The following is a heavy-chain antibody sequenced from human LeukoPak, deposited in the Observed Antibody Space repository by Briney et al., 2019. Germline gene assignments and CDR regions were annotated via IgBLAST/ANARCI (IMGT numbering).Heavy chain of an antibody. V-gene: IGHV3-23*01. J-gene: IGHJ4*02. D-gene: IGHD4-17*01. Sequence: GGSLRLSCAASGFTFSSYAMSWVRQAPGKGLEWVSAISGSGGSTYYADSVKGRFTISRDNSKNTLYLQMNSLRAEDTAVYYCTKDIDRRDYVRPIDYWGQGTLVTVSS. CDR1: GFTFSSYA. CDR2: ISGSGGST. CDR3: TKDIDRRDYVRPIDY.